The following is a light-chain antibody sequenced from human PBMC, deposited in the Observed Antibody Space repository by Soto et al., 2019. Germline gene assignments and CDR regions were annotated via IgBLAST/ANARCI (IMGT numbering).Light chain of an antibody. J-gene: IGKJ4*01. V-gene: IGKV3-11*01. Sequence: EIVLRQSPATLSLSPGERATLSCRASQSVSSYLAWYQQKPGQAPRLLIYDASNSATGVPARFSGSGSGTDFTLTISSLEPEDFAVYYCQQRSNWPLTFGGGTKVEIK. CDR1: QSVSSY. CDR3: QQRSNWPLT. CDR2: DAS.